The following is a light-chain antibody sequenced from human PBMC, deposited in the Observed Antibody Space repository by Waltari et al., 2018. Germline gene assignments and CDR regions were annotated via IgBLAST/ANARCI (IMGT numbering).Light chain of an antibody. Sequence: QTVVPQETSISVTPGGTVTLTCGLSSCSVSTNSSTSWYQQTPGQAPRPLIYSTDTRSSGVPDRFSGSILVNKAVLTITGAQAHDEADYHCVLYMGGAILFGGGTKLTVL. CDR3: VLYMGGAIL. CDR1: SCSVSTNSS. V-gene: IGLV8-61*01. CDR2: STD. J-gene: IGLJ3*02.